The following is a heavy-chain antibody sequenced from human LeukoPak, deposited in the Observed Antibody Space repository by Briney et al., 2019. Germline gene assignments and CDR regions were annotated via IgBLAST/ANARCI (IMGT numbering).Heavy chain of an antibody. D-gene: IGHD3-10*01. V-gene: IGHV3-43D*03. Sequence: GGSLRLSCAASGFTFDDYAMHWVRQTPGKGLEWVSLISWDGNDTYYGDSVKGRFTISRDNSENSLYLQMNSLRAEDTAVYYCAIWFGELLGDDYWGQGTLVTVSS. CDR1: GFTFDDYA. J-gene: IGHJ4*02. CDR2: ISWDGNDT. CDR3: AIWFGELLGDDY.